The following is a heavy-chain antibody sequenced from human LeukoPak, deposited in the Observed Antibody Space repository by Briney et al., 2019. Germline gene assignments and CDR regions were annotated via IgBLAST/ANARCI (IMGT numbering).Heavy chain of an antibody. CDR1: GFTFSSYA. J-gene: IGHJ6*03. CDR3: AGREMGTLYGSADYYMDV. D-gene: IGHD3-10*01. V-gene: IGHV3-30*02. Sequence: PGGSLRLSCAASGFTFSSYAMHWVRQAPGKGLEWVAFIRSDGSNKSYADSVKGRFTISRDNSKNTLYLQMNSLRAEDTAVYYCAGREMGTLYGSADYYMDVWGKGTTVTISS. CDR2: IRSDGSNK.